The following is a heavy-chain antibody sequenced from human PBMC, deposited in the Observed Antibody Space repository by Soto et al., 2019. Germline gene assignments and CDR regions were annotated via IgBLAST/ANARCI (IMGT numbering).Heavy chain of an antibody. J-gene: IGHJ5*02. Sequence: QVTLKESGPVLLKPTEPLTLTCTVSGFSLNNPMMGVTWIRQPPVKALEWLAHIFSSDEKSYSTSLKNRLTISQDTSKSQVVLTLTNVDPVDTATYCCARRRGDILTIDPWGQGTLVTVSS. V-gene: IGHV2-26*01. CDR1: GFSLNNPMMG. D-gene: IGHD3-9*01. CDR2: IFSSDEK. CDR3: ARRRGDILTIDP.